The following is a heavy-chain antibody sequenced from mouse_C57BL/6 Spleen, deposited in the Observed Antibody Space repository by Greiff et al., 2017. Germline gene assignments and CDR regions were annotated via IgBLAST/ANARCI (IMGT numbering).Heavy chain of an antibody. CDR1: GYSITSGYY. J-gene: IGHJ3*01. CDR2: ISYDGSN. V-gene: IGHV3-6*01. CDR3: ARDFNYGIAWFDY. D-gene: IGHD1-1*02. Sequence: EVKLQESGPGLVKPSQSLSLTCSVTGYSITSGYYWNWIRQFPGNKLEWMGYISYDGSNNYNPSLKNRISITRDTSKNQFFLKLNSVTTEDTATYYCARDFNYGIAWFDYWGQGTLVTVSA.